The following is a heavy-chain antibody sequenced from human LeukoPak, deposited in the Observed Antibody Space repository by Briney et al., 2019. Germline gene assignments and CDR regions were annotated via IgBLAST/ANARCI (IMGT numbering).Heavy chain of an antibody. CDR3: ARDKVTY. CDR2: INKDGSEI. Sequence: PGGSLRLSCAASGLTFSNYWISWVSQAPGKGLEWVAHINKDGSEIYYVDSEKGRFTICRDNAKSSLSLQMNSLRVEDTAVYYCARDKVTYWGQGILVTVSS. V-gene: IGHV3-7*01. J-gene: IGHJ4*02. CDR1: GLTFSNYW.